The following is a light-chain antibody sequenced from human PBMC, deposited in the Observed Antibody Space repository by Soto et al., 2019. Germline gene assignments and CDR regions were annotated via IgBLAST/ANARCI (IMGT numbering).Light chain of an antibody. CDR2: DVS. Sequence: EIVLTQSPATLSLSPGERATLSCRASQNVDSYLTWYQQKAGQAPRLLIYDVSNRATGIPARLSGSGSGTDFTLTISSLEPEDFGIYYCQQRRIWPLTFGGGTRVEI. V-gene: IGKV3-11*01. CDR1: QNVDSY. J-gene: IGKJ4*01. CDR3: QQRRIWPLT.